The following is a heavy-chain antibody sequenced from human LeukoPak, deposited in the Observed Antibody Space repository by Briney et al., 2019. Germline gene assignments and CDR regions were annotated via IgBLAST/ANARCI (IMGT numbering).Heavy chain of an antibody. Sequence: PGGSLRLSCAASGFTFVGYAMSWVPQAPGKGLEWVTAISGSGRSTSYAASVEARCTISRDNTKTTLYLQMNTLRAEDRAVYYWAGGGVIVGGLDYCGPGTLVTVS. J-gene: IGHJ4*02. D-gene: IGHD3-16*02. CDR1: GFTFVGYA. CDR3: AGGGVIVGGLDY. V-gene: IGHV3-23*01. CDR2: ISGSGRST.